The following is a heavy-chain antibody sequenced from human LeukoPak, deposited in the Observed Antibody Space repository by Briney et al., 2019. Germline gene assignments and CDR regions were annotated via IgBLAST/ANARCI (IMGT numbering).Heavy chain of an antibody. V-gene: IGHV1-2*02. CDR2: INPNSGGT. J-gene: IGHJ6*03. CDR3: ARDYYDSSGFETETTQDYYYYMDV. D-gene: IGHD3-22*01. CDR1: GYAFTGYY. Sequence: ASVKVSCKASGYAFTGYYMHWVRQAPGQGLEWMGWINPNSGGTNYAQKFQGRVTMTRDTSISTAYMELSRLRSDDTAVYYCARDYYDSSGFETETTQDYYYYMDVWGKGTTVTVSS.